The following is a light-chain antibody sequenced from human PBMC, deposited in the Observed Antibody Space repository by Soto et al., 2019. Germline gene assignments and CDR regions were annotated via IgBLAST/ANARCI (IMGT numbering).Light chain of an antibody. V-gene: IGLV1-40*01. J-gene: IGLJ1*01. CDR3: QSYDNSLSALV. CDR1: SSNIGAGYD. CDR2: GNS. Sequence: QSVLTQPPSVSGAPGQRVTISCTGSSSNIGAGYDVHWYQQLPGTAPKLLIYGNSNRPSGVPDRFSASKSGTSASLAITGLQAEDEADYYCQSYDNSLSALVFGTGTKVTVL.